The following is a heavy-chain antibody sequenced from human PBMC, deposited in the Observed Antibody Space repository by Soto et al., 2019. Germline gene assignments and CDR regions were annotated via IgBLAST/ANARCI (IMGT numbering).Heavy chain of an antibody. CDR2: ISYDGSNK. CDR1: GFTFSSYG. CDR3: AKGSNIDY. Sequence: GGSLRLSCAASGFTFSSYGMHWVRQAPGKGLEWVAAISYDGSNKYYADSVKGRFTISRDNSKNTLYLQMNSLRAEDTAVYYCAKGSNIDYWGQGTLVTVSS. J-gene: IGHJ4*02. V-gene: IGHV3-30*18.